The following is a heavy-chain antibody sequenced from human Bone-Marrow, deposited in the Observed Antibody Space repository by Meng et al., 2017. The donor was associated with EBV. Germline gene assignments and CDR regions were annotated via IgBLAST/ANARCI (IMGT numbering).Heavy chain of an antibody. CDR1: GGPFSSDA. J-gene: IGHJ4*02. V-gene: IGHV1-69*12. Sequence: QVQGVRSGVEVKRPGSSVKVACKTSGGPFSSDAISWVRQAPGQGLEWLGGLIPMFGAPNYAQKFQGRVTITADESTSTHYMELSSLRSEDTAVYYCASESGRGYTPDYWGQGTLVTVSS. CDR2: LIPMFGAP. CDR3: ASESGRGYTPDY. D-gene: IGHD3-10*01.